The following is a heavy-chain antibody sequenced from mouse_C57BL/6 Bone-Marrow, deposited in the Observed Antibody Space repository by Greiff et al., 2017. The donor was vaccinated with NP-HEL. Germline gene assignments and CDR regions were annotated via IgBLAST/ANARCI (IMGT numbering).Heavy chain of an antibody. CDR1: GFTFSSYA. D-gene: IGHD1-1*01. CDR3: ARDENYGSSLYAMDY. J-gene: IGHJ4*01. CDR2: ISDGGSYT. V-gene: IGHV5-4*01. Sequence: DVQLVESGGGLVKPGGSLKLSCAASGFTFSSYAMSWVRQTPEKRLEWVATISDGGSYTYYPDNVKGRFTISRDNAKNNLYLQMSHLKSEDTAMYYCARDENYGSSLYAMDYWGQGTSVTVSS.